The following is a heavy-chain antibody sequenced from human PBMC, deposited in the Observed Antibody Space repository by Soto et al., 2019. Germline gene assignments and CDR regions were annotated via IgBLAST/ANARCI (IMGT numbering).Heavy chain of an antibody. CDR2: IDPGDSQT. CDR1: GYSFAGYW. V-gene: IGHV5-10-1*01. D-gene: IGHD3-22*01. J-gene: IGHJ4*02. Sequence: GESLKISCKGSGYSFAGYWITWVRQKPGKGLEWMGRIDPGDSQTYYSPSFRGHVTISVTKSITTVFLQWSSLRASDTAMYYCARQVYDSDTGPNFQYYFDSWGQGTPVTVSS. CDR3: ARQVYDSDTGPNFQYYFDS.